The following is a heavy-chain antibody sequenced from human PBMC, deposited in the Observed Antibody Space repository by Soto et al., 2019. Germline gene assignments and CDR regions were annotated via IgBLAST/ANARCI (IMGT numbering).Heavy chain of an antibody. D-gene: IGHD3-22*01. Sequence: PGGSLRLSCAASGFTFSSYGMHWVRQAPGKGLEWVAVISYDGSNKYYADSVKGRFTISRDNSKNTLYLQMNSLRAEDTAVYYCAKEGDYYDSSGPDYWGQGTLVTVSS. CDR2: ISYDGSNK. CDR1: GFTFSSYG. V-gene: IGHV3-30*18. CDR3: AKEGDYYDSSGPDY. J-gene: IGHJ4*02.